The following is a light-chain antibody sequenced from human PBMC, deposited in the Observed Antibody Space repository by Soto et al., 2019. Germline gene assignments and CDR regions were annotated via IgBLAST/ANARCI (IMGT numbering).Light chain of an antibody. J-gene: IGLJ2*01. V-gene: IGLV1-36*01. Sequence: QSVLTQPPSVSEAPRQRVTISCSGSSSNIGNNAVNWYQQLPGKAPKLLVYYDDLLPSGVSDRFSGSKSDTSASLAISGLQSEDEAVYYCAAWDDSLDVVLFGGGTKLTVL. CDR2: YDD. CDR1: SSNIGNNA. CDR3: AAWDDSLDVVL.